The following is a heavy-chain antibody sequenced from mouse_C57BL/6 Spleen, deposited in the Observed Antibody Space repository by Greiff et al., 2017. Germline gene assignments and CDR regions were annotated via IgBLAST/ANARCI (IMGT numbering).Heavy chain of an antibody. J-gene: IGHJ1*03. CDR2: ISSGGSYT. CDR1: GFTFSSYG. V-gene: IGHV5-6*01. Sequence: EVQVVESGGDLVKPGGSLKLSCAASGFTFSSYGMSWVRQTPDKRLEWVATISSGGSYTYYPDSVKGRFTSSRDNAKNTLYRQMSSLKSEDTAMYYCARQDYYYGSSYNWYFDVWGRGTTVTVSS. CDR3: ARQDYYYGSSYNWYFDV. D-gene: IGHD1-1*01.